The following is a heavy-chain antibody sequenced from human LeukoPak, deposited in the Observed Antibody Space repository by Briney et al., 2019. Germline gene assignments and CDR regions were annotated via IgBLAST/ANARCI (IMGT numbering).Heavy chain of an antibody. CDR2: INPNSGGT. D-gene: IGHD3-10*01. CDR1: GYTFTGYY. J-gene: IGHJ4*02. CDR3: ASFPYYGSGSYW. V-gene: IGHV1-2*06. Sequence: WASVKVSCKASGYTFTGYYMHWVRQAPGQGLEWMGRINPNSGGTNYAQKFQGRVTMTRDTSISTAYMELSRLRSDDTAVCYCASFPYYGSGSYWWGQGTLVTVSS.